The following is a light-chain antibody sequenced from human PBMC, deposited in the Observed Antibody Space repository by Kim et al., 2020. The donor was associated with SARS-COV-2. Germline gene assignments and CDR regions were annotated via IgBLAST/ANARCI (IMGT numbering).Light chain of an antibody. J-gene: IGLJ3*02. V-gene: IGLV2-23*01. Sequence: QSALTQPASVSGSPGQSITISCTGTSSNVVNSNLVSWYQQHPGKAPQLIIYENIKRPSGVSDRFSGSMSGNTASLTISGLQAEDEADYYCCSCATSTTFWVLGGGTKVTVL. CDR1: SSNVVNSNL. CDR3: CSCATSTTFWV. CDR2: ENI.